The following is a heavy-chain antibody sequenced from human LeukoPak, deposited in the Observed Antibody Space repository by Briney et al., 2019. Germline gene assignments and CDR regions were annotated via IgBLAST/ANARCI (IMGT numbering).Heavy chain of an antibody. D-gene: IGHD6-6*01. CDR1: GLTVSRSY. Sequence: SGGSLRLSCAASGLTVSRSYMSWVRQAPGKGLEWVSVIYSGGSTYYADSVKGRFTISRDNSKNTLYLQMNSLRAEDTAVYYCARERVENQQLVGGNYWGQGTLVTVSS. CDR2: IYSGGST. CDR3: ARERVENQQLVGGNY. V-gene: IGHV3-66*01. J-gene: IGHJ4*02.